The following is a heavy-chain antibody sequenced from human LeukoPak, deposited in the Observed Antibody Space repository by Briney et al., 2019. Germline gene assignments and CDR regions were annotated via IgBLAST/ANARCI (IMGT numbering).Heavy chain of an antibody. J-gene: IGHJ5*02. CDR2: INHSGST. V-gene: IGHV4-34*01. Sequence: PSETLSLTCAVYGGSFSGYYWSWIRQPPGKGLEWIGEINHSGSTNYNPSLKSRVTISVDTSKNQFSLTLSSVTAADTGVYYCARGGPSELDPWGQGTLVTVSS. CDR3: ARGGPSELDP. CDR1: GGSFSGYY. D-gene: IGHD1-14*01.